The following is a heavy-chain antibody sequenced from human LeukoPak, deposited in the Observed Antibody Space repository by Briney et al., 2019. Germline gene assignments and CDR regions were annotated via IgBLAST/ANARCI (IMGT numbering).Heavy chain of an antibody. J-gene: IGHJ4*02. CDR1: GGSFSSYY. V-gene: IGHV4-34*01. D-gene: IGHD6-19*01. Sequence: SETQSLTCAVYGGSFSSYYWSWIRQPPGKGPEWIGEINHSGSTNYNPSLKSRVTISVDTSKNQFSLNLNSVTAADTAVYYCARSVAGNDYWGQGTLVTVSS. CDR3: ARSVAGNDY. CDR2: INHSGST.